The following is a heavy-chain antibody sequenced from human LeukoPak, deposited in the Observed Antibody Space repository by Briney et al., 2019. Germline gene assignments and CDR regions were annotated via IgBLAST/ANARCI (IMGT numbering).Heavy chain of an antibody. D-gene: IGHD2-2*01. CDR3: ARGGIGYCSSTSCHYYFDY. CDR2: IRYDGSNK. J-gene: IGHJ4*02. Sequence: GGSLRLSCAASGFTFSSYGMHWVRQAPGKGLEWVAFIRYDGSNKYYADSVKGRFTISRDNAKNSLYLQMNSLRAEDTALYYCARGGIGYCSSTSCHYYFDYWGQGTLVTVSS. V-gene: IGHV3-30*02. CDR1: GFTFSSYG.